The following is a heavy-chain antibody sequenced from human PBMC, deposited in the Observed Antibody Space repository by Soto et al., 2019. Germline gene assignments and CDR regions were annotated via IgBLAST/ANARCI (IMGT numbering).Heavy chain of an antibody. CDR2: ISGSGGSP. CDR1: GFTFSTYT. Sequence: EVQLLESGGGLVQPGESLRLSCVASGFTFSTYTMSWVRQAPGKGLEWVSVISGSGGSPSYADSVQGRFSISRDNYRNTLYLQMNNLRGDDTAMYYCAKARCSTTNCYVPDYWSQGTLVTVSS. CDR3: AKARCSTTNCYVPDY. J-gene: IGHJ4*02. D-gene: IGHD2-2*01. V-gene: IGHV3-23*01.